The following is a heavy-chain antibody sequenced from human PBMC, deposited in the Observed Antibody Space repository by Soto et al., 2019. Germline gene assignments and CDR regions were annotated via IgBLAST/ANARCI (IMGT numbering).Heavy chain of an antibody. CDR3: ARGLPPYGDYALDY. J-gene: IGHJ4*02. CDR2: IYHSGST. D-gene: IGHD4-17*01. V-gene: IGHV4-30-2*01. CDR1: GGAISSGGYS. Sequence: SETLSLTCAVSGGAISSGGYSWGWIRHPPGKGLEWIGYIYHSGSTYYNPSLKSRVTISVDRSKNQFSLKLSSVTAADTAVYYCARGLPPYGDYALDYWGQGTLVTVS.